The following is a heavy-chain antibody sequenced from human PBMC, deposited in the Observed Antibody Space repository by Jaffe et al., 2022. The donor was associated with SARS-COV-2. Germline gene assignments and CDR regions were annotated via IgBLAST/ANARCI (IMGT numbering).Heavy chain of an antibody. CDR2: IYYSGST. CDR3: ARWGSGWFPSGDL. D-gene: IGHD6-19*01. CDR1: GGSISSSSYY. Sequence: QLQLQESGPGLVKPSETLSLTCTVSGGSISSSSYYWGWIRQPPGKGLEWIGSIYYSGSTYYNPSLKSRVTISVDTSKNQFSLKLSSVTAADTAVYYCARWGSGWFPSGDLWGRGTLVTVSS. J-gene: IGHJ2*01. V-gene: IGHV4-39*01.